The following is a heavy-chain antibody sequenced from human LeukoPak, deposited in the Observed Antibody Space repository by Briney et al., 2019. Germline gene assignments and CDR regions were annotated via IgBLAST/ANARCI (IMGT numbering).Heavy chain of an antibody. Sequence: GGSLRLSCAASGFTFSSYAMHWVRQAPGKGLEWVAVISYDGSNKYYSDSVKGRFTISRDNSKNTLYPQMNSLRAEDTAVYYCARGSPVGMRAAFDIWGQGTMVTVSS. V-gene: IGHV3-30*04. J-gene: IGHJ3*02. D-gene: IGHD2-8*01. CDR2: ISYDGSNK. CDR1: GFTFSSYA. CDR3: ARGSPVGMRAAFDI.